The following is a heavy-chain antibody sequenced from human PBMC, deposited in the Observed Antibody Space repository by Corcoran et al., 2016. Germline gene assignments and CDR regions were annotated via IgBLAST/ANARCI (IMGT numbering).Heavy chain of an antibody. V-gene: IGHV3-7*03. CDR1: GFTFSSYW. D-gene: IGHD4-17*01. CDR2: IKQDVSEK. CDR3: ARDRNYGSHKCVVDI. J-gene: IGHJ3*02. Sequence: EVQLVESGGGLVQPGGSLRLSCAASGFTFSSYWMSWVRQAPGKGLEWVANIKQDVSEKYYVDSVKGRFTISRDNAKNSLYLQMNSLRAEDTAVYYCARDRNYGSHKCVVDIWGQGTMVIVSS.